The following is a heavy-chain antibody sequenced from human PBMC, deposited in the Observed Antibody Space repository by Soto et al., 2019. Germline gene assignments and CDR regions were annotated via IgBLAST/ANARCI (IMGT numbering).Heavy chain of an antibody. J-gene: IGHJ6*02. Sequence: GASVKVSCKASGYTFTGYYMHWVRQAPGQGLEWMGWFNPNSGGTNYAQKFQGWVTMTRDTSISTAYMELSRLRSDDTALYYCARDKRLLWFGESAGGMDVWGQGTTVTVSS. CDR3: ARDKRLLWFGESAGGMDV. V-gene: IGHV1-2*04. CDR1: GYTFTGYY. D-gene: IGHD3-10*01. CDR2: FNPNSGGT.